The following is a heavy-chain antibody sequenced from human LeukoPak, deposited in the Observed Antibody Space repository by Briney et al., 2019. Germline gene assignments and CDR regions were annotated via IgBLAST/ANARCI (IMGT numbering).Heavy chain of an antibody. CDR1: GFTFSNYG. CDR2: IWYDGSNG. D-gene: IGHD4-17*01. CDR3: AKGTYTDYGDTTTILY. J-gene: IGHJ4*02. Sequence: GGSLRLSCAASGFTFSNYGMHWVRQAPGKGLEWVAVIWYDGSNGYYADSVKGRFTISRDNSKNTLYLQMNSLRAEDTAVYYCAKGTYTDYGDTTTILYWGQGTLVTVSS. V-gene: IGHV3-33*06.